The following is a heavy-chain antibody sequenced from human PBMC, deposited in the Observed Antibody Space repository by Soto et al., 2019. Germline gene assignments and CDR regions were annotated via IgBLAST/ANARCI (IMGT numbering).Heavy chain of an antibody. CDR3: ARAVAAAEDYYYYGMDV. V-gene: IGHV3-74*01. CDR1: GFTFSSYW. J-gene: IGHJ6*02. D-gene: IGHD6-13*01. Sequence: PGGSLRLSCAASGFTFSSYWMHWVRQAPGKGLVWVSRINSDGSSTSYADSVKGRFTISRDNAKNTLYLQMNSLRAEDTAVYYFARAVAAAEDYYYYGMDVWGQGTTVTVSS. CDR2: INSDGSST.